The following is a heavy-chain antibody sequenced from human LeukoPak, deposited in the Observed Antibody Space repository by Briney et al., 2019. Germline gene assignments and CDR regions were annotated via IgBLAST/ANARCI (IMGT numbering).Heavy chain of an antibody. Sequence: ASVKVSCKASGYTFTSYYMHWVRQAPGQGLEWMGIINPSGGSTSYAQKFQGRVTMTRDTSTSTVYMELSSLRSEDTAVYYCARCGSGGSCYRYYFDYRGQGTLVTVSS. J-gene: IGHJ4*02. D-gene: IGHD2-15*01. V-gene: IGHV1-46*01. CDR1: GYTFTSYY. CDR2: INPSGGST. CDR3: ARCGSGGSCYRYYFDY.